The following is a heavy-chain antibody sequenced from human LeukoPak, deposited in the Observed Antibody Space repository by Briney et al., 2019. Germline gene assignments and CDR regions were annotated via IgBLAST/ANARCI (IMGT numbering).Heavy chain of an antibody. V-gene: IGHV3-49*04. D-gene: IGHD3-9*01. Sequence: GGSLSLSCTTSGFTFGDYAVSWVRQAPGEGLEWVALIRRKFFGGLREYAASVKGRFTISRDDSNSTAYLQMSGLKTEDTAVYYCSRAATVTGAKYYFDRWGQGTLVTVSS. CDR2: IRRKFFGGLR. J-gene: IGHJ4*02. CDR1: GFTFGDYA. CDR3: SRAATVTGAKYYFDR.